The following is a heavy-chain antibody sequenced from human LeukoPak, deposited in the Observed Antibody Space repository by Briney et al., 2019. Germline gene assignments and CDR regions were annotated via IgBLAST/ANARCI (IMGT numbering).Heavy chain of an antibody. J-gene: IGHJ6*02. CDR1: GVSVSSNSAA. V-gene: IGHV6-1*01. Sequence: SQTLSLTCAISGVSVSSNSAAWNWIRQSPSRGLEWLGRTYYRSKWYNDYAVSVKSRITINPDTSKNQFSLQLNSVTPEDTAVYYCARGAVPAASGYYGMDVWGQGTTVTVSS. D-gene: IGHD2-2*01. CDR2: TYYRSKWYN. CDR3: ARGAVPAASGYYGMDV.